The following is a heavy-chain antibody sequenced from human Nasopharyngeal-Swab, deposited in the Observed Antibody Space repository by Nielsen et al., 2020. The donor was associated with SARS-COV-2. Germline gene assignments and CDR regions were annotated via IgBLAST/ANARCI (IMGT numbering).Heavy chain of an antibody. CDR3: ARNLLGFIALDY. D-gene: IGHD3-16*02. Sequence: GGSLRLSCAASGFTFSTYGMHWVRQAPGKGLEWVAVMWYEGGDKYYADSVKGRFTISRDNSKNTLYLQMNSLRAEDTAIYYCARNLLGFIALDYWGQGTLVTVSS. CDR2: MWYEGGDK. J-gene: IGHJ4*02. CDR1: GFTFSTYG. V-gene: IGHV3-33*08.